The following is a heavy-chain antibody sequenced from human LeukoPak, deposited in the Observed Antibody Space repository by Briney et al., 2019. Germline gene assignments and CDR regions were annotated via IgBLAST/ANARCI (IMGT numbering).Heavy chain of an antibody. Sequence: GGSLRLSCAASGFTFSSYAMHWVRQAPGKGLEWVAVISYDGSNKYYADSVKGRFTISRDNSKNTLYLQMNSLRAEDTALYYCAKDLMYYYDSSGFVNDYWGQGTLVTVSS. CDR3: AKDLMYYYDSSGFVNDY. V-gene: IGHV3-30*04. CDR2: ISYDGSNK. D-gene: IGHD3-22*01. CDR1: GFTFSSYA. J-gene: IGHJ4*02.